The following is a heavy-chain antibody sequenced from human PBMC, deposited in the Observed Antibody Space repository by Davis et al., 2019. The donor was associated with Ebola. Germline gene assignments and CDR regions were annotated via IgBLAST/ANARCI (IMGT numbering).Heavy chain of an antibody. CDR3: ARLSGLFSSSSGALYFDL. V-gene: IGHV4-61*09. D-gene: IGHD6-6*01. CDR2: IFTSGST. CDR1: GASISSRYFS. J-gene: IGHJ2*01. Sequence: SETLSLTCSVSGASISSRYFSWTWVRQPAGKGLEWIGHIFTSGSTKYNPSLESRVTISVDTSKNQFSLKLRSVTAADTAVYFCARLSGLFSSSSGALYFDLWGRGTLVSVSS.